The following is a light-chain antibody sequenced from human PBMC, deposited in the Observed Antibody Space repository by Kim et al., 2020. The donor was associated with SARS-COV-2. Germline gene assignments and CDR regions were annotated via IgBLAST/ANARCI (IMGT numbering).Light chain of an antibody. Sequence: GQRVTRSCSGSSSNIGSNYVYWYQQLPGTAPKLLIYRNNQRPSGVPDQFSGSKSGTSASLAISGLRSEDEADYYCAAWDDSLSGWVFGGGTQLTVL. CDR1: SSNIGSNY. V-gene: IGLV1-47*01. CDR2: RNN. J-gene: IGLJ3*02. CDR3: AAWDDSLSGWV.